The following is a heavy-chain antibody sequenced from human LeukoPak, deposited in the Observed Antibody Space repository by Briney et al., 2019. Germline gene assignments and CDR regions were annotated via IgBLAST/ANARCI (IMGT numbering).Heavy chain of an antibody. CDR2: ISRGGNFI. D-gene: IGHD2-21*02. Sequence: QPGGSLRLSCAASGFTFSTYEMHWVRQAPGKGLEWVSYISRGGNFIYYADSVKGRFTISRDDAKNSLFLQMNSLRAEDTAVYYCARVMVTYDYWGQGTLVTVSS. V-gene: IGHV3-48*03. J-gene: IGHJ4*02. CDR3: ARVMVTYDY. CDR1: GFTFSTYE.